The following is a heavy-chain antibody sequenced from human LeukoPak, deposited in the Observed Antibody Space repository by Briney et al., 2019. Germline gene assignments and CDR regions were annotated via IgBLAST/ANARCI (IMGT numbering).Heavy chain of an antibody. CDR3: ARDRGSWSSYYYYMDV. D-gene: IGHD6-13*01. CDR1: GGSISSGSYY. CDR2: IYTSGST. J-gene: IGHJ6*03. V-gene: IGHV4-61*02. Sequence: PSETLSLTCTVSGGSISSGSYYWSWIRQPAGKGLEWIGRIYTSGSTNYNPSLKSRVTISVDTSKNQFSLKLSSVTAADTAVYYCARDRGSWSSYYYYMDVWGKGTTVTVSS.